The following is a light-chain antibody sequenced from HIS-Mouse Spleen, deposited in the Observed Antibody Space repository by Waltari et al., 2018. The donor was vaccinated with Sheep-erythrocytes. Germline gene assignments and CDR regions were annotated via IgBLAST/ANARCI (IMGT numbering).Light chain of an antibody. CDR3: CSYAGSYNHV. CDR1: SSDVGGFNY. Sequence: QSALTQPRSVSGSPGQSVTISCTGTSSDVGGFNYVSLYQQYPGKAPKLMIDDVSKRPSGVPDRFSGSKSGNTASLTISGLQAEDEADYYCCSYAGSYNHVFATGTKVTVL. J-gene: IGLJ1*01. CDR2: DVS. V-gene: IGLV2-11*02.